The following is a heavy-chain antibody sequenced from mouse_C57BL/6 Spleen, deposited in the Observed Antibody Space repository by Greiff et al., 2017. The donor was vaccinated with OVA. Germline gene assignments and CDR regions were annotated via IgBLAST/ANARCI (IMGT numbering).Heavy chain of an antibody. CDR1: GFTFSDYG. V-gene: IGHV5-17*01. J-gene: IGHJ1*03. D-gene: IGHD1-1*02. Sequence: EVKLVESGGGLVKPGGSLKLSCAASGFTFSDYGMHWVRQAPEKGLEWVAYISSGSSTIYYADTVKGRFTISRDNAKNTLFLQMTSLRSEDTAMYYCARLYGHWYFDVWGTGTTVTVSS. CDR2: ISSGSSTI. CDR3: ARLYGHWYFDV.